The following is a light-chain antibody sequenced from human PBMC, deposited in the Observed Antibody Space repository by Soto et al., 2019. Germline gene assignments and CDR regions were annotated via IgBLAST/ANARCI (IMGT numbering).Light chain of an antibody. CDR2: SNY. J-gene: IGLJ1*01. V-gene: IGLV1-44*01. CDR1: SSNIESNT. Sequence: LTQPPSASGTPGQRVTISCSGSSSNIESNTVTWYQQLPGTAPKLVIYSNYDRPSGVPDRFSGSTSGTSASLVIRGLQSEDEADYYCAAWDDILNGYVFGGGTKVTVL. CDR3: AAWDDILNGYV.